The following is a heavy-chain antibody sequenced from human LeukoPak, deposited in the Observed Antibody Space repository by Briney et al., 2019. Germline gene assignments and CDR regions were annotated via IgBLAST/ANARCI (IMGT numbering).Heavy chain of an antibody. Sequence: PSETLSLTCTVSGGSISGSSYYWGWIRQPPGKGLEWIGSIYYSGSTYYNPSLKSRVTISVDTSKNQFSLKLSSVTAADTAVYYCARLGYCSSTSCDWFDPWGQGTLVTVSS. J-gene: IGHJ5*02. CDR1: GGSISGSSYY. CDR3: ARLGYCSSTSCDWFDP. V-gene: IGHV4-39*01. D-gene: IGHD2-2*01. CDR2: IYYSGST.